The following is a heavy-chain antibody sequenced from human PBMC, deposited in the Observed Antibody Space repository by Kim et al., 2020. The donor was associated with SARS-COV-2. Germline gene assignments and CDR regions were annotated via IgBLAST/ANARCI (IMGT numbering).Heavy chain of an antibody. V-gene: IGHV3-23*03. Sequence: GGSLRLSCAASGFTFSSYAMSWVRQAPGKGLEWVSVIYSGGSSTYYADSVKGRFTISRDNSKNTLYLQMNSLRAEDTAVYYCAKATVEYSSSSLESDYYYGMDVWGQGTTVTVSS. D-gene: IGHD6-6*01. CDR2: IYSGGSST. J-gene: IGHJ6*02. CDR1: GFTFSSYA. CDR3: AKATVEYSSSSLESDYYYGMDV.